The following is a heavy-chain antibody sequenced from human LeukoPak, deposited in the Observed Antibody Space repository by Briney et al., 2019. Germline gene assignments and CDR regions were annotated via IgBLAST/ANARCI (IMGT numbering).Heavy chain of an antibody. CDR3: ARDRGYSSSWYTEYYFDY. CDR2: ISAYNGHT. Sequence: ASVKVSCKASGYTFNIYGISWVRQAPGQGLEWMGWISAYNGHTNYAQKFQGRVTMTSDTSTSTAYMELRSLRSDDAAVYYCARDRGYSSSWYTEYYFDYWGQGTLVTVSS. J-gene: IGHJ4*02. V-gene: IGHV1-18*04. D-gene: IGHD6-13*01. CDR1: GYTFNIYG.